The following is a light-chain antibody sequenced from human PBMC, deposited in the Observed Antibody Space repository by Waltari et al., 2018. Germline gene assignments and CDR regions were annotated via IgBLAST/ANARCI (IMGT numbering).Light chain of an antibody. CDR3: SSYAGTNNVV. CDR2: EVS. Sequence: QSALTQPPSASGPPGQSVTLSCTATSSDVGGFNYVYWYQQHTGKAPKLMIYEVSKRPSGVPDRFSGSKSGNTASLTVSGLQAEDEGDYYCSSYAGTNNVVFGGGTKLTVL. J-gene: IGLJ2*01. V-gene: IGLV2-8*01. CDR1: SSDVGGFNY.